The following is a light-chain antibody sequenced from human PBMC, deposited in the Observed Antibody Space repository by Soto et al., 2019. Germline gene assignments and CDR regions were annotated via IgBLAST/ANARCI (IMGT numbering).Light chain of an antibody. CDR1: QTVRNNF. Sequence: EIVLTQSPGTLSLSPGERATLSCRASQTVRNNFLAWYQQKPGQAPRLLIHDASSRATGIPDRFSGSGSATDFTLTIAGLEPEDFAVYYCQQCSTSPLTFGGGTKVEIK. J-gene: IGKJ4*01. CDR2: DAS. V-gene: IGKV3-20*01. CDR3: QQCSTSPLT.